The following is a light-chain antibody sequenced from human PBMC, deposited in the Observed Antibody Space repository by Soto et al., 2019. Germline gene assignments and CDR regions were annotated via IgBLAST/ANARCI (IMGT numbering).Light chain of an antibody. CDR2: EVN. J-gene: IGLJ1*01. CDR3: CSFAGSYYV. CDR1: SRDIEAYDY. V-gene: IGLV2-11*01. Sequence: QSALTQPRSVSGSPGQSVAISCTGTSRDIEAYDYVSWYKQHPGKAPKLIISEVNKRPSGVSYRFSGSKSGNTASLTISGLQGEDEADYYCCSFAGSYYVFGTGTKVTVL.